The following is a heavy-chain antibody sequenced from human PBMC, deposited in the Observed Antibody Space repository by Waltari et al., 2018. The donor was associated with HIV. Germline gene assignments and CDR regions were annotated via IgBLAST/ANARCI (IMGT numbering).Heavy chain of an antibody. D-gene: IGHD3-22*01. J-gene: IGHJ4*02. CDR3: VREDSPFKTCDSSNCPLDF. CDR2: ISGSSAYI. V-gene: IGHV3-21*02. Sequence: EAQLVEWGGGLVRPGGSLSLPCSAPALPLMRHALGWAPQAPGKGLEWVAAISGSSAYISYSDAVHGRFTISRDNDNDSLFLQMNSLRAEDTAVYYCVREDSPFKTCDSSNCPLDFWGQGTLVTVSS. CDR1: ALPLMRHA.